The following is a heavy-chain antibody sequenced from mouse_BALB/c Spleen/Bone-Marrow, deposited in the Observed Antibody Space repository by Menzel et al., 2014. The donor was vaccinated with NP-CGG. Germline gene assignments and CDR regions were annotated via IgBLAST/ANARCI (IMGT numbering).Heavy chain of an antibody. V-gene: IGHV4-1*02. J-gene: IGHJ1*01. D-gene: IGHD1-1*01. Sequence: EVMLVESGGGLVQPGGSLKLSCAASGFDYSGYWMSWVRQAPGKGLEWIGEINPDSSTINYTPSLKDKFIISRDNAKNTLYLQMSKVRSEDTALYYCARLNYYGSLFVWGAGTTVTVPS. CDR2: INPDSSTI. CDR1: GFDYSGYW. CDR3: ARLNYYGSLFV.